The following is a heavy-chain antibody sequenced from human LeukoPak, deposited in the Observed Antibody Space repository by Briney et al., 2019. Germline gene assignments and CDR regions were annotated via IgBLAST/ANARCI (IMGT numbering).Heavy chain of an antibody. CDR2: INQDGSKE. Sequence: GGSLRLSCAASGFTFSNYWMTWVRQAPGKGLEWVAHINQDGSKEYYMDSVKARFTISRDNAKNSLSLQMNSLRAEDTAVYYCVRDGGVSGYDLLDYWGQGTLVTVSP. CDR1: GFTFSNYW. V-gene: IGHV3-7*01. J-gene: IGHJ4*02. CDR3: VRDGGVSGYDLLDY. D-gene: IGHD5-12*01.